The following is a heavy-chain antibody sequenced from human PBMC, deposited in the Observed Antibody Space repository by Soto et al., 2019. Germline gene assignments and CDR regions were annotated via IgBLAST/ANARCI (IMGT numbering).Heavy chain of an antibody. CDR1: GGSISSSNW. V-gene: IGHV4-4*02. CDR3: ARVKASGVNFDY. D-gene: IGHD3-10*01. J-gene: IGHJ4*02. Sequence: QVQLQESGPGLVKPSGTLSLTCAVSGGSISSSNWWSWVRQPPGKGLEWIGEIYHSGSSNYNPSLKSRVTISADKSKNQCSLKLSSVTAADTAVYYCARVKASGVNFDYWGQGTLVTVSS. CDR2: IYHSGSS.